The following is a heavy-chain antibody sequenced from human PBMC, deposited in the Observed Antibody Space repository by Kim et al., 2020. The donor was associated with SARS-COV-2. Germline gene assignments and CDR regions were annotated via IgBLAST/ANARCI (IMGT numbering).Heavy chain of an antibody. Sequence: SVKVSCKASGGTFSSYAISWVRQAPGQGLEWMGGIIPIFGTANYAQKFQGRVTITADESTSTAYMELSSLRSEDTAVYYCARGRDGYKSGYFDYWGQGTLVTVSS. J-gene: IGHJ4*02. V-gene: IGHV1-69*13. CDR2: IIPIFGTA. CDR3: ARGRDGYKSGYFDY. CDR1: GGTFSSYA. D-gene: IGHD5-12*01.